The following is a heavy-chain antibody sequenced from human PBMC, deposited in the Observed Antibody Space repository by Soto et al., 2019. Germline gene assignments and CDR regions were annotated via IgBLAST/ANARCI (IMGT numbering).Heavy chain of an antibody. D-gene: IGHD6-13*01. CDR3: AGYSSSSTGAFDI. Sequence: EVQLLESGGGLVQPGGSLRLSRAASGFTFSSYAMSWVRQAPGKGLEWVSAISGSGGSTYYADSVKGRFTISRDNSKNTLYLQMNSLRAEDTAVYYCAGYSSSSTGAFDIWGQGTMVTVSS. J-gene: IGHJ3*02. CDR2: ISGSGGST. V-gene: IGHV3-23*01. CDR1: GFTFSSYA.